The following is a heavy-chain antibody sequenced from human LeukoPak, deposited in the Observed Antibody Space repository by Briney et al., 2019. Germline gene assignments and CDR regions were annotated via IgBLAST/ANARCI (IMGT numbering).Heavy chain of an antibody. CDR2: INPNSGAT. J-gene: IGHJ4*02. Sequence: GASVKVSCKASGYTFTGYHMHWVRQAPGQGLEWMAWINPNSGATDYAQKFQGRVTMTRDTSTNTVYMALSRLRSDDTAVYYCARLNGNYFDYWGQGTLVTVSS. V-gene: IGHV1-2*02. D-gene: IGHD1-1*01. CDR3: ARLNGNYFDY. CDR1: GYTFTGYH.